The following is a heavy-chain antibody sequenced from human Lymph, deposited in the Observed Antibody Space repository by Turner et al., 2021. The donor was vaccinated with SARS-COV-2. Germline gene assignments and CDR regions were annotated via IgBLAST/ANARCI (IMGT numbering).Heavy chain of an antibody. CDR1: GGSMNNNY. CDR3: ARQTVNNWVDP. CDR2: IFYRGST. Sequence: QVQLQESGPRLVKPLETLSLTCTVSGGSMNNNYWSWIRQPPGKRLEWIGFIFYRGSTNYNPSLKSRVTISVDTSENQFSLKPTSVTAADTAIYYCARQTVNNWVDPWGQGTLVTVSS. J-gene: IGHJ5*02. V-gene: IGHV4-59*01. D-gene: IGHD2-21*02.